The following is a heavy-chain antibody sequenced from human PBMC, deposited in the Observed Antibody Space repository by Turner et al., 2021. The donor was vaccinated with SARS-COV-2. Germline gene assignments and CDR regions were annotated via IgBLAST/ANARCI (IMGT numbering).Heavy chain of an antibody. D-gene: IGHD3-16*01. CDR1: GITSTSYS. CDR3: AKGGWGAFDY. CDR2: ISGSGVTT. Sequence: EVQLLESGGGLVQPGGSLRLSCAASGITSTSYSLSWVRQAPGKGLEWVSSISGSGVTTYYADSVKGRFTISRDSFNNMVYLQRNSLRADDMAVYYCAKGGWGAFDYWGQGILVIVSS. V-gene: IGHV3-23*01. J-gene: IGHJ4*02.